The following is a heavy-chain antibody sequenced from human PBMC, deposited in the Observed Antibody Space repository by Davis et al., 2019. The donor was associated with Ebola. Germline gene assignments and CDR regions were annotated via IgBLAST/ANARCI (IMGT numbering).Heavy chain of an antibody. D-gene: IGHD6-13*01. CDR3: ARGAVWAAAGTCYFDY. CDR2: IKQDGSEK. J-gene: IGHJ4*02. CDR1: GFTFSSYW. Sequence: PGGSLRLSCAASGFTFSSYWMSWVRQAPGKGLEWVANIKQDGSEKYYVDSVKGRFTISRDNAKNSLYLQMNSLRAEDTAVYYCARGAVWAAAGTCYFDYWGQGTLVTVSS. V-gene: IGHV3-7*01.